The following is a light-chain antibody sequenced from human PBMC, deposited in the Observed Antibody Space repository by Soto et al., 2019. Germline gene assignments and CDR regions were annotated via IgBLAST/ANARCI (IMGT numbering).Light chain of an antibody. CDR2: EVS. J-gene: IGLJ1*01. Sequence: QSALTQPPSGSGSPGQSVTISCTGTSSDVGGYNYVSWYQQHPGKAPKLMIYEVSKRPSGVPDRFSGSKSGNTASLTVSGLQAEDEADYYCSSYAGSNLYVFGTGTQLTVL. CDR3: SSYAGSNLYV. CDR1: SSDVGGYNY. V-gene: IGLV2-8*01.